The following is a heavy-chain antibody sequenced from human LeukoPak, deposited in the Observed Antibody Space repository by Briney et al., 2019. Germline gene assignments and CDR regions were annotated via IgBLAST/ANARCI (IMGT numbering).Heavy chain of an antibody. CDR3: ARDKGVRNHYDSSGYSWFDP. V-gene: IGHV1-18*01. CDR2: IGAYNGNT. Sequence: ASVKVSCKASGYTFTSYGISWVRQAPGQGLEWMGWIGAYNGNTNYAQKLQGRVTMTTDTSTSTAYMELRSLRSDDTAVYYCARDKGVRNHYDSSGYSWFDPWGQGTLVTVSP. CDR1: GYTFTSYG. D-gene: IGHD3-22*01. J-gene: IGHJ5*02.